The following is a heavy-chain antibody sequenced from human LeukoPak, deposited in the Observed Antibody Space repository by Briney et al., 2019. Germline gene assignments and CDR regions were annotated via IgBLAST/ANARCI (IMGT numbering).Heavy chain of an antibody. D-gene: IGHD6-19*01. CDR1: RFTFSDYY. CDR3: ARGDPSNGWVLPDDY. J-gene: IGHJ4*01. CDR2: ISSSGSTI. Sequence: GGSLRLSCAASRFTFSDYYMGWIRQAPGKGLEWVSYISSSGSTIYYADSVKGRFTISRDNAKNSLYLQMNSLRAEDTAVYYCARGDPSNGWVLPDDYWGHGTLVTVSS. V-gene: IGHV3-11*01.